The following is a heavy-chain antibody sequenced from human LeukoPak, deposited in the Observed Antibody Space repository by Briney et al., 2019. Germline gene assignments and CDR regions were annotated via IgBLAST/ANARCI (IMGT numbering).Heavy chain of an antibody. CDR2: ISSSSSYI. Sequence: GGSPRLSCAASGFTFSSYSMNWVRQAPGKGLEWVSSISSSSSYIYYADSVKGRFTISRDNAKNSLHLQMNSLRAEDTAVYYCARVLESEMATIGATDYWGQGTLVTVSS. D-gene: IGHD5-24*01. V-gene: IGHV3-21*01. J-gene: IGHJ4*02. CDR1: GFTFSSYS. CDR3: ARVLESEMATIGATDY.